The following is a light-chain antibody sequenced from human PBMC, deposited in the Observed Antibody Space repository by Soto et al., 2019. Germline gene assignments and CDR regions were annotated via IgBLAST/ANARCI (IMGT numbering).Light chain of an antibody. Sequence: AIRMTRSPSSLSASTGDRVTITCRASQGISSYLAWYQQKPGKAPKLLIYAASTLQSGVPSRFSGSGSGTDFTLTISCLQSEDFATYYCQQYYSYPPNFGPGTKVDIK. J-gene: IGKJ3*01. CDR1: QGISSY. V-gene: IGKV1-8*01. CDR3: QQYYSYPPN. CDR2: AAS.